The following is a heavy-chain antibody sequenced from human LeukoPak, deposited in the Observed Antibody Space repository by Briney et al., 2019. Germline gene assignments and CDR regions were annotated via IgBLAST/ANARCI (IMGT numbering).Heavy chain of an antibody. V-gene: IGHV3-23*01. CDR1: GFTFSSYA. D-gene: IGHD2-2*01. J-gene: IGHJ4*02. Sequence: PGGSLRLSCAASGFTFSSYAMSWVRQAPGKGLESVSAISGSGGSTYYADSVKGRFTISRDNSKNRLYLQMNSLRAEDTAVYYCAKDGGPNYCSSTSCYQYYFDYWGQGTLVTVSS. CDR3: AKDGGPNYCSSTSCYQYYFDY. CDR2: ISGSGGST.